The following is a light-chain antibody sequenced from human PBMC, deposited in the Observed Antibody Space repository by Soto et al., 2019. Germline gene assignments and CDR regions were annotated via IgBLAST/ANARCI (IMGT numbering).Light chain of an antibody. V-gene: IGLV2-18*02. CDR3: CSYAGSHTWV. J-gene: IGLJ1*01. CDR1: SSDVDSYNR. CDR2: EVS. Sequence: QPLLTQPRSVSGSPGQSVTISCTGISSDVDSYNRVSWYQQPPGTAPKLMIYEVSNRPSGVPDRFSGSKSGNTASLTISGLQAEDEADYYCCSYAGSHTWVFGTGTKVTVL.